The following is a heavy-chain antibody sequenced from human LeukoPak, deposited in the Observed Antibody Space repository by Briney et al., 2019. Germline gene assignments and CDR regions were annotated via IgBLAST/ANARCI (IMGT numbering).Heavy chain of an antibody. J-gene: IGHJ4*02. CDR2: INARGGTT. D-gene: IGHD6-13*01. CDR1: GFTLTTYA. Sequence: GGSLRLSCAASGFTLTTYAMSWVRQAPGKGLEWVSSINARGGTTYYADSVKGRFTISKDSSKNTLFLQINYLRDEDAAVYHCAKGSWDTFDYWGQGALVTVSS. CDR3: AKGSWDTFDY. V-gene: IGHV3-23*01.